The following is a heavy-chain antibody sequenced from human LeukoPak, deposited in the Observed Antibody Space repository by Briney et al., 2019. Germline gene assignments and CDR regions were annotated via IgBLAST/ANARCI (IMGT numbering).Heavy chain of an antibody. CDR2: IGSSATAI. D-gene: IGHD5-18*01. Sequence: PGGSLRLSCAASGFTFSSYEMNWVRQAPGKGLEWVSYIGSSATAIYYADSVKGRFTISRDSAKNSLYLQMNSLRGEHTAVYYSARGYRYGLDDWGQGTLVTVSS. J-gene: IGHJ4*02. CDR1: GFTFSSYE. CDR3: ARGYRYGLDD. V-gene: IGHV3-48*03.